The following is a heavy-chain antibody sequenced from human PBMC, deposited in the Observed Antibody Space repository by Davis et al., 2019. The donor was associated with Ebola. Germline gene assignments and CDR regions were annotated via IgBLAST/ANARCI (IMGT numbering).Heavy chain of an antibody. Sequence: SETLSLTCTVSGAPISSYYWSWIRQPPGKGLEWIGEINHTGSTNYNPSLKSRVTISVDTSKNQFSLKLSSVTAADTAVYYCARRSVGGNGWFDPWGQGTLVTVSS. CDR3: ARRSVGGNGWFDP. D-gene: IGHD2-8*01. CDR1: GAPISSYY. V-gene: IGHV4-34*01. CDR2: INHTGST. J-gene: IGHJ5*02.